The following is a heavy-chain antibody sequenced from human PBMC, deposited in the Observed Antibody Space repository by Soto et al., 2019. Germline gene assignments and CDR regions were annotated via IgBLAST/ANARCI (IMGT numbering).Heavy chain of an antibody. CDR2: VNPSGGST. D-gene: IGHD2-15*01. V-gene: IGHV1-46*01. CDR3: AREENCSDGICYSEYFQR. J-gene: IGHJ1*01. Sequence: ASVKVSCKASGYIFTAYSMHWVRQAPGQGLEWMGVVNPSGGSTNYAQKFQGRITMTRDTSASTVYMDLSSLTSEDTAVYYCAREENCSDGICYSEYFQRWGQGTLVTVSS. CDR1: GYIFTAYS.